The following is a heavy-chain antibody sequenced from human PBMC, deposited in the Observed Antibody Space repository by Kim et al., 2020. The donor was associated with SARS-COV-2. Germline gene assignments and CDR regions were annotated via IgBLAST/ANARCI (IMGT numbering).Heavy chain of an antibody. V-gene: IGHV4-39*01. D-gene: IGHD3-3*01. CDR1: GGSISSSSYY. CDR3: ARSLGAGPSTIFGVVIIPDAFDI. J-gene: IGHJ3*02. Sequence: SETLSLTCTVSGGSISSSSYYWGWIRQPPGKGLEWIGRIYYSGSTYYNPSLKSRVTISVDTSKNQFSLKLSSVTAADTAVYYCARSLGAGPSTIFGVVIIPDAFDIWGQGTMVTVSS. CDR2: IYYSGST.